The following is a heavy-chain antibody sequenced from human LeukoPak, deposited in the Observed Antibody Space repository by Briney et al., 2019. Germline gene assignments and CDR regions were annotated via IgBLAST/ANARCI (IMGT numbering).Heavy chain of an antibody. J-gene: IGHJ3*02. CDR1: GVNVSCNY. CDR2: IYSGGNT. CDR3: ARDLGYSAYATVRGYAVDI. D-gene: IGHD5-12*01. V-gene: IGHV3-66*01. Sequence: GGSLRHSCAASGVNVSCNYMNWLRQGPGKGLEWVSIIYSGGNTYYADSVKGRFTISRDNSKNTLYLQMNGLRAEDTAVYYCARDLGYSAYATVRGYAVDIWGQGTMVTVSS.